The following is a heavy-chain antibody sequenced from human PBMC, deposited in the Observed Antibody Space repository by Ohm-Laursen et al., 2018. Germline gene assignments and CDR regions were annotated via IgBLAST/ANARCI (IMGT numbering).Heavy chain of an antibody. CDR1: GFTFSSYW. J-gene: IGHJ2*01. CDR2: IKQDGSEK. V-gene: IGHV3-7*01. Sequence: SLRLSCAASGFTFSSYWMSWVRQAPGKGLEWVANIKQDGSEKYYVDSVKGRFSISRDYAKNSLYLQMNSLRSEDTAVYYCARDGVSGYDWYFDLWGRGTLVTVSS. D-gene: IGHD5-12*01. CDR3: ARDGVSGYDWYFDL.